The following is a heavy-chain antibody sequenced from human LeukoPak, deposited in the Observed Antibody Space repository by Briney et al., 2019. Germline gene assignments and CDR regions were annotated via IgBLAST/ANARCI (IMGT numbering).Heavy chain of an antibody. CDR1: GFTLSSNY. CDR2: IYSGGST. CDR3: ARAPTRAFDI. D-gene: IGHD1-1*01. V-gene: IGHV3-66*01. Sequence: GGSLRLSCAASGFTLSSNYMSWVRQAPGKGLEWVSVIYSGGSTYYADSVKGRFTISRDNSKNTLYFQMNSLRAEDTAVYYCARAPTRAFDIWGQGTMVTVSS. J-gene: IGHJ3*02.